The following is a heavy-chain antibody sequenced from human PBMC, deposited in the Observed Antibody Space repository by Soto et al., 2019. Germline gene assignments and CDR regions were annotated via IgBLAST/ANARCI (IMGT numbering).Heavy chain of an antibody. CDR3: ARDGYYDFGSGYERRFDY. CDR2: MNPNSGNT. CDR1: GYTFTSYD. D-gene: IGHD3-3*01. Sequence: ASVKVSCKASGYTFTSYDINWVRQATGQGLEWMGWMNPNSGNTGYAQKFQGRVTMTRNTSISTAYMELSSLRSEDTAVYYCARDGYYDFGSGYERRFDYWGQGTLVTVSS. J-gene: IGHJ4*02. V-gene: IGHV1-8*01.